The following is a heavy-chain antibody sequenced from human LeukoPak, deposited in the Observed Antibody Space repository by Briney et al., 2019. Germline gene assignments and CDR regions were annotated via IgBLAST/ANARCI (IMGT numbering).Heavy chain of an antibody. D-gene: IGHD6-19*01. CDR3: ARGSGWYYYYYGMDV. J-gene: IGHJ6*02. V-gene: IGHV1-69*13. Sequence: ASVTVSCTASGGTFSSYAISWVRQAPGQGLEWMGGIIPIFGTANYAQKFQGRVTITADESTSTAYMELSSLRSEDTAVYYCARGSGWYYYYYGMDVWGQGTTVTVSS. CDR2: IIPIFGTA. CDR1: GGTFSSYA.